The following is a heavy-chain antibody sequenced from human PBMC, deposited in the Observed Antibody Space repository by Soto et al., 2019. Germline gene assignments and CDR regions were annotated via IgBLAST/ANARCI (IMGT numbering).Heavy chain of an antibody. J-gene: IGHJ6*02. CDR2: INGDGSFT. D-gene: IGHD1-26*01. Sequence: SGGSLRLSCAASAFTFKNHWMHWVRQAPGKGPVWVSRINGDGSFTSYADAVKGRFTISRDNAKNTLSLQMSSLRAEDTAFYYCAKDRWGVGATPPHYYHGMDVWGQGTTVTVSS. V-gene: IGHV3-74*01. CDR3: AKDRWGVGATPPHYYHGMDV. CDR1: AFTFKNHW.